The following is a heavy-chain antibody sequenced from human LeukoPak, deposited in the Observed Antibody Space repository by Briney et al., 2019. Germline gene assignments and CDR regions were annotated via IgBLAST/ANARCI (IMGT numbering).Heavy chain of an antibody. J-gene: IGHJ4*02. CDR3: ARDDIAAVATFDY. CDR2: ISGYNGKT. V-gene: IGHV1-18*01. Sequence: GASVKVSCKASGYTFTNYGISWVRQAPGQGLEWMGWISGYNGKTNYAQKFQGRVTMTTNTSTSTAYMELRSLRSDDTAVYYCARDDIAAVATFDYWGQGTLVTVSS. D-gene: IGHD6-13*01. CDR1: GYTFTNYG.